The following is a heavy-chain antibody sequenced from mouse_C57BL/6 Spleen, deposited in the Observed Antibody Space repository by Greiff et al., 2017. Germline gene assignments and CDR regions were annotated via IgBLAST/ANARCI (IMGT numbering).Heavy chain of an antibody. D-gene: IGHD1-1*01. J-gene: IGHJ2*01. CDR3: ARITTVVSDY. CDR1: GYTFTSYW. V-gene: IGHV1-64*01. Sequence: QVQLKQPGAELVKPGASVKLSCKASGYTFTSYWMHWVKQRPGRGLEWIGMIHPNSGSTNYNEKFKSKATLTVDKSSSTAYMQRSSLTSEDAAVYYCARITTVVSDYWGQGTTLTVSS. CDR2: IHPNSGST.